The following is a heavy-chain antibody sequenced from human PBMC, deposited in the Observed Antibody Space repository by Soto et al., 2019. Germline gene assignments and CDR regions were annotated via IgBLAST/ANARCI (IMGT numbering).Heavy chain of an antibody. CDR2: IYYSGST. V-gene: IGHV4-31*03. CDR1: GGSISSGGYY. D-gene: IGHD2-15*01. Sequence: QVQLQESGPGLVKPSQTLSLTCTVSGGSISSGGYYWSWIRQHPGKGLEWIGFIYYSGSTYYNPSLKSRVTISVDTSKNQFSLKLSSVTAADTAVYYCVSVVAATLNFDPWGQGTLVTVSS. J-gene: IGHJ5*02. CDR3: VSVVAATLNFDP.